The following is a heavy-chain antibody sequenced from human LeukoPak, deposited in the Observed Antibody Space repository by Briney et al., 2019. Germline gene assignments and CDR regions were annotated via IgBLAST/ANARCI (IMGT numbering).Heavy chain of an antibody. Sequence: WATVSVTCKVAGGSIRSSSYYWGWIRQSPGQGLEWVVSTYYSERSYYNPSLKSRVTISVDTAKNQISLKLSSVTAADTAVYYCAMGGFALGSGRYYNDNWFVPWGQGTLVTVSS. D-gene: IGHD3-10*01. V-gene: IGHV4-39*07. J-gene: IGHJ5*02. CDR2: TYYSERS. CDR3: AMGGFALGSGRYYNDNWFVP. CDR1: GGSIRSSSYY.